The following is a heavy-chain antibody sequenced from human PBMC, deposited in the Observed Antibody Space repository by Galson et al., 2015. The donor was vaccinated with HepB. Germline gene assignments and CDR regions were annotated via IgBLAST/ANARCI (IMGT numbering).Heavy chain of an antibody. Sequence: SLRLSCAASGFTFSGSAMHWVRQASGKGLEWVGRIRSKANSYATAYAASVKGRFTISRDDSKNTAYLQMNSLKTEDTAVYYCTRPPNCSSTSCHTLPWGQGTLVTVSS. CDR2: IRSKANSYAT. D-gene: IGHD2-2*01. CDR1: GFTFSGSA. CDR3: TRPPNCSSTSCHTLP. J-gene: IGHJ5*02. V-gene: IGHV3-73*01.